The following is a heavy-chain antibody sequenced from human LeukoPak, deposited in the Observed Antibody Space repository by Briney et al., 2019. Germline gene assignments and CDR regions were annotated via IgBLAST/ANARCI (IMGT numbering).Heavy chain of an antibody. CDR2: IYYSGNT. CDR1: GGSLSNYY. Sequence: PSETLPLTCTVSGGSLSNYYWIWIRQPPGKGLEWIGYIYYSGNTNYNPSLKSRVTISVDTSKNQFSLKLNSVTAADTAVYYCARDYGDYANWFDPWSQGTLVTVSS. V-gene: IGHV4-59*01. J-gene: IGHJ5*02. CDR3: ARDYGDYANWFDP. D-gene: IGHD4-17*01.